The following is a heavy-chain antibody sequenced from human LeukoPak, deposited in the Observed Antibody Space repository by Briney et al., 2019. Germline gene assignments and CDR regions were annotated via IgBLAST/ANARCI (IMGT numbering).Heavy chain of an antibody. CDR2: ISGSGGST. CDR3: AKQTGDLVDAFDI. J-gene: IGHJ3*02. CDR1: GFTFSSYA. Sequence: SGGSLRLSCAASGFTFSSYAMSWVRQAPGKGLEWVSAISGSGGSTYYADSVKGRFTISIDNSKNTLYLQMNSLRAEDTAVYYCAKQTGDLVDAFDIWGQGTMVTVSS. D-gene: IGHD7-27*01. V-gene: IGHV3-23*01.